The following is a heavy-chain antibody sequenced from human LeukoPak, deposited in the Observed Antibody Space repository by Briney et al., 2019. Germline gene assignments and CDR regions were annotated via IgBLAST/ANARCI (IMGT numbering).Heavy chain of an antibody. V-gene: IGHV3-30*19. J-gene: IGHJ3*02. CDR2: ISYDASNK. Sequence: GGPLRLSCEGSGFTFRRNSMNWVRQAPGKGLEWVAVISYDASNKDYADSVKGRFTISRDNSKNTLYLQMNSLRAEDTAVYYCARETYYDILTGYIGAFDIWGQGTMVTVSS. D-gene: IGHD3-9*01. CDR1: GFTFRRNS. CDR3: ARETYYDILTGYIGAFDI.